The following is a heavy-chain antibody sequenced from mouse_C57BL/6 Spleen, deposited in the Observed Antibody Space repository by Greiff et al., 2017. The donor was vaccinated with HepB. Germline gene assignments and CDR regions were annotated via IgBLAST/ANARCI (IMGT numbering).Heavy chain of an antibody. Sequence: VQLQQSGAELARPGASVKMSCKASGYTFTSYTMHWVKQRPGQGLEWIGYINPSRGYTKYNQKFKDKATLTADKSSSTAYMQLSSLTSEDSAVYYCAPITTVPYWYFDVWGTGTTVTVSS. CDR3: APITTVPYWYFDV. CDR2: INPSRGYT. D-gene: IGHD1-1*01. CDR1: GYTFTSYT. J-gene: IGHJ1*03. V-gene: IGHV1-4*01.